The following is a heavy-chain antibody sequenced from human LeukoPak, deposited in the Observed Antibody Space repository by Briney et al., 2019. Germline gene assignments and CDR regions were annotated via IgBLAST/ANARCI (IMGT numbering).Heavy chain of an antibody. Sequence: GGSLRPSCAASEFTFSSYSMNWVRQAPGKGLEWVSYITNSGNSKSYADSVKGRFTISRDNAKNSLYLQMNSLRAEDTAVYYCARQAMTTASSWGQGTLVTVSS. D-gene: IGHD4-17*01. CDR3: ARQAMTTASS. J-gene: IGHJ5*02. V-gene: IGHV3-48*04. CDR2: ITNSGNSK. CDR1: EFTFSSYS.